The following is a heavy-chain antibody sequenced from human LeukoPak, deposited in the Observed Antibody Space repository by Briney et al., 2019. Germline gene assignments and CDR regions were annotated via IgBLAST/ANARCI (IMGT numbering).Heavy chain of an antibody. CDR2: INGGST. CDR3: ARGLWFGESRPYYYDY. CDR1: GGSFSGYY. D-gene: IGHD3-10*01. J-gene: IGHJ4*02. V-gene: IGHV4-34*01. Sequence: SETLSLTCAVYGGSFSGYYWSWLRQPPGKGLEWIGEINGGSTNYNPSLKSRVTISVDTSMNQFSQKLSSVTAADTAEYYCARGLWFGESRPYYYDYWGQGNLVTVST.